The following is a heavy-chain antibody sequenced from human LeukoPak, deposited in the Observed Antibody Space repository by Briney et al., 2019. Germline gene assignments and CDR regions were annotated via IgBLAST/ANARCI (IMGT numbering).Heavy chain of an antibody. CDR2: ISGSGGST. J-gene: IGHJ4*02. V-gene: IGHV3-23*01. CDR3: AKDRDTMVRGVIITPDY. Sequence: GGSLRLSCAASGFTFSSYGMSWVRQAPGKGLEWVSAISGSGGSTYYADSVKGRFTTSRDNSKNTLYLQMNSLRAEDTAVYYCAKDRDTMVRGVIITPDYWGQGTLVTVSS. CDR1: GFTFSSYG. D-gene: IGHD3-10*01.